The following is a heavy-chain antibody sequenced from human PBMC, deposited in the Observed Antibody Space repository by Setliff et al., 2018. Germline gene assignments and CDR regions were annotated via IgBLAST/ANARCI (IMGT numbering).Heavy chain of an antibody. CDR3: AKDSLSGWSAVDY. V-gene: IGHV3-23*01. CDR1: GFTFSNYA. J-gene: IGHJ4*02. Sequence: PGGSLRLSCAASGFTFSNYAITWVRQAPGKGLEWVSMISGSAQTTYYEDSVKGRFTISRDDSKNTLYLQMNSLRPEDTAVYYCAKDSLSGWSAVDYWGQGTLVTVSS. D-gene: IGHD6-19*01. CDR2: ISGSAQTT.